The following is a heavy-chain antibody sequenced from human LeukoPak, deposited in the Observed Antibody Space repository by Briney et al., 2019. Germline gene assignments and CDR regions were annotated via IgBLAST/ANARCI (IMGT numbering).Heavy chain of an antibody. D-gene: IGHD3-22*01. CDR3: AKERYYYDSSGNVAY. Sequence: GGSLRLSCAASGFTFSSYGTHWVRQAPGKGLEWVAVIWYDGSNKYYADSVKGRFTISRDNSKNTLYLQMNSLRAEDTAVYYCAKERYYYDSSGNVAYWGQGTLVTVSS. CDR1: GFTFSSYG. V-gene: IGHV3-33*06. J-gene: IGHJ4*02. CDR2: IWYDGSNK.